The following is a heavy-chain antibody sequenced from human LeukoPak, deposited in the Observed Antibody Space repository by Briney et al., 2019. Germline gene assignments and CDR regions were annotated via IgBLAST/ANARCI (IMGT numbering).Heavy chain of an antibody. J-gene: IGHJ4*02. CDR3: ARESYDSSANFDY. CDR1: GYTFTSYG. CDR2: ISAYNGNT. V-gene: IGHV1-18*01. Sequence: ASVKVSCKASGYTFTSYGISWVRQAPGQGLEWMGWISAYNGNTNYAQKLQGSVTMTTATSTSTAYMELRRLRSDDTDVYYCARESYDSSANFDYWGQGTLVTVSS. D-gene: IGHD3-22*01.